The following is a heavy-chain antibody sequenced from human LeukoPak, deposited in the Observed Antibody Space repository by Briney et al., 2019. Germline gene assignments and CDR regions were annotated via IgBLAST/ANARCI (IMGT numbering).Heavy chain of an antibody. V-gene: IGHV3-23*01. D-gene: IGHD3-16*02. CDR1: GFTFSSYA. J-gene: IGHJ4*02. CDR3: AKESSGGYDYVWGSYPLSY. CDR2: ISGSGGST. Sequence: GGSLRLSCAASGFTFSSYAMSWVRQAPGKGLEWVSAISGSGGSTYYADSVKGRFTISRDNSKNTLYLQMNSLRAEDTAVYYCAKESSGGYDYVWGSYPLSYWGQGTLVTVSS.